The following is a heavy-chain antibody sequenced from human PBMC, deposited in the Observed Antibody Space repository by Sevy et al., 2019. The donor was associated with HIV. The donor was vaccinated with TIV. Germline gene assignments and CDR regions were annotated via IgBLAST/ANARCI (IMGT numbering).Heavy chain of an antibody. CDR3: ARGRLFFGVVMRGWFDP. Sequence: SETLSLTCAVYGGSFSGYYWSWIRQPPGKGLEWIGEINHSGSTNYNPSLKSRVTISVDTSKNQFSLKLSSVTAAETAVYYCARGRLFFGVVMRGWFDPWGQGTLVTVSS. D-gene: IGHD3-3*01. CDR2: INHSGST. CDR1: GGSFSGYY. J-gene: IGHJ5*02. V-gene: IGHV4-34*01.